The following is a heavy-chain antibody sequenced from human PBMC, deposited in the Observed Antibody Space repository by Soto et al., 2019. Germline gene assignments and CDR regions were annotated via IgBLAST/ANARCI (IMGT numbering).Heavy chain of an antibody. CDR2: IYYSGST. J-gene: IGHJ4*02. CDR1: GGSIISGDYY. D-gene: IGHD3-16*01. V-gene: IGHV4-30-4*01. CDR3: ARDHWSRLFGVGY. Sequence: SETLSVTCTVSGGSIISGDYYWSWIRQPPGKGLVWIGYIYYSGSTYYNSSLKSRVTISVDTSKNQFSLKLSSVTAADTAVYYCARDHWSRLFGVGYWGQGTLVTVSS.